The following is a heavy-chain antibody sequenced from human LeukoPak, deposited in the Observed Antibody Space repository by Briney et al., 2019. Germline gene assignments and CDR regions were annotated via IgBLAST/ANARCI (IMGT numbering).Heavy chain of an antibody. Sequence: GGSLRLSCAASGFTFSTYWMSWVRQAPGKGLEWVSVIYSGGSTYYADSVKGRFTISRDNSKNTLYLQMNSLRAEDTAVYYCARANYDILTGYYTIYYFDYRGQGTLVTVSS. V-gene: IGHV3-66*01. CDR2: IYSGGST. CDR1: GFTFSTYW. D-gene: IGHD3-9*01. J-gene: IGHJ4*02. CDR3: ARANYDILTGYYTIYYFDY.